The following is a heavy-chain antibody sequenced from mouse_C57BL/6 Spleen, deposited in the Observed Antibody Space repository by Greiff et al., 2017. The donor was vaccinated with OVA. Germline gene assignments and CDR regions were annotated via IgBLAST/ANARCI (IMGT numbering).Heavy chain of an antibody. CDR3: TRPGYYFDY. Sequence: QVQLQQSGAELVRPGASVTLSCKASGYTFTDYEMHWVKQTPVHGLEWIGAIDPETGGPAYNQKFKGKAILTADKSSSTAYMELRSLTSEDSAVYYCTRPGYYFDYWGQGTTLTVSS. J-gene: IGHJ2*01. V-gene: IGHV1-15*01. CDR1: GYTFTDYE. CDR2: IDPETGGP.